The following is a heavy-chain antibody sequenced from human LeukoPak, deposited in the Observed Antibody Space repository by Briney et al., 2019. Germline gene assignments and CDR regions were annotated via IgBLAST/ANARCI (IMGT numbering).Heavy chain of an antibody. Sequence: GGSLRLSCAASRLTFDDYAMHWVRQAPGKGLEWVSGISWNSGSIGYADSVKGRFTISRDNAKNSLYLQMNSLRAEDTAVYYCARDLGYSSGPNYWGQGTRVTVSS. CDR2: ISWNSGSI. V-gene: IGHV3-9*01. CDR3: ARDLGYSSGPNY. CDR1: RLTFDDYA. D-gene: IGHD6-19*01. J-gene: IGHJ4*02.